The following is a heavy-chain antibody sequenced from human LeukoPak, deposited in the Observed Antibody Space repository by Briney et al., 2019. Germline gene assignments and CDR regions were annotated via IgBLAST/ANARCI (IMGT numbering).Heavy chain of an antibody. V-gene: IGHV3-7*01. CDR2: IKQDGSEK. D-gene: IGHD1-26*01. J-gene: IGHJ4*02. CDR3: ARGNSGSN. CDR1: GFIFSSNW. Sequence: GGSLRLSCAASGFIFSSNWMTWVRQAPGKGLEWVANIKQDGSEKYYVDSVKGRFTISRDNAKNSLYLQMNSLRAEDTAVYYCARGNSGSNWGQGTLVTVSS.